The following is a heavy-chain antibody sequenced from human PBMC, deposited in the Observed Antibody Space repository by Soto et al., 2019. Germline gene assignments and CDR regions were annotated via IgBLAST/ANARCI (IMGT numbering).Heavy chain of an antibody. D-gene: IGHD3-22*01. J-gene: IGHJ4*02. V-gene: IGHV4-34*01. Sequence: QVQLQQWGAGLLKPSETLSLTCAVYGGSFSGYYWSWIRQPPGKGLEWIGEINHSGSTNYNPSLKSRVTISVATSKNQFALKLSSVTAADTAVYYCASRGYYYDSSMYYFDYWGQGTLVTVSS. CDR3: ASRGYYYDSSMYYFDY. CDR2: INHSGST. CDR1: GGSFSGYY.